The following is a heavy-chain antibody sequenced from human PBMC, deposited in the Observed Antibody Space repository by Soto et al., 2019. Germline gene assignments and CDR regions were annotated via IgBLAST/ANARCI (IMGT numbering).Heavy chain of an antibody. V-gene: IGHV3-23*01. CDR3: AKLIPRRIAVAGTLVYFDY. CDR2: ISGSGGST. Sequence: GGSLRLSCAASGFTFSSYAMSWVRQAPGKGLEWVSAISGSGGSTYYADSVKGRFTISRDNSKNTLYLQMNSLRAEDTAVYYCAKLIPRRIAVAGTLVYFDYWGQGTLVTVSS. CDR1: GFTFSSYA. J-gene: IGHJ4*02. D-gene: IGHD6-19*01.